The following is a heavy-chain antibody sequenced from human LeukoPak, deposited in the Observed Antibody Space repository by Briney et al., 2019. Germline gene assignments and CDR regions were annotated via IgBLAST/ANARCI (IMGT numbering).Heavy chain of an antibody. Sequence: PSETLSLTCTVSGGSISSYYWSWIRQPPGKGLEWIGYIYYSGSTNYNPSLKSRVTIAVDTSKNQFSLQLTSVTAADTAVYYCARGSSLRVGDPSFYRDFDYWGQGILVTVSS. J-gene: IGHJ4*02. D-gene: IGHD3-16*02. V-gene: IGHV4-59*01. CDR2: IYYSGST. CDR3: ARGSSLRVGDPSFYRDFDY. CDR1: GGSISSYY.